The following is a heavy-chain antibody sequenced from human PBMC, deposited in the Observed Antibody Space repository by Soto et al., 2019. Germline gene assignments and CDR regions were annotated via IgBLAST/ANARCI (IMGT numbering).Heavy chain of an antibody. V-gene: IGHV3-30*18. CDR2: ISSDGGNK. D-gene: IGHD1-26*01. Sequence: GGSLRLSCATSGFTFTRSGMHWVRQAPGKGLDWVAVISSDGGNKYYAESVKGRLTISRDDSKNTLYLQMDSLRVEDTAVYYCAKDPPWTVGPLAMDVWGQGTTVTVSS. CDR1: GFTFTRSG. CDR3: AKDPPWTVGPLAMDV. J-gene: IGHJ6*02.